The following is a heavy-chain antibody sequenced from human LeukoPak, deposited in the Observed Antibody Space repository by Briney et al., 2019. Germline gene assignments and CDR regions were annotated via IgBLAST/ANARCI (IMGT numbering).Heavy chain of an antibody. CDR1: GYTFTNNY. J-gene: IGHJ4*02. V-gene: IGHV1-2*06. Sequence: ASVKVSCKASGYTFTNNYLHWVRQAPGQGLEWMGRINPNSGGTNYAQKFQGRVTMTRDTSISTAYMELSRLRSDDTAVYYCARMLDEGYYYDSSGYYYVGDYRGQGTLVTVSS. CDR3: ARMLDEGYYYDSSGYYYVGDY. D-gene: IGHD3-22*01. CDR2: INPNSGGT.